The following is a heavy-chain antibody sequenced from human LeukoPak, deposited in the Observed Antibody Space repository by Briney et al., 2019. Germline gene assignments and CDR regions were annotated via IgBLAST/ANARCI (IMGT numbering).Heavy chain of an antibody. CDR1: GGSFSGYY. D-gene: IGHD1-1*01. Sequence: PSETLSLTCAVYGGSFSGYYWSWIRQPPGKGLEWIGEINHSGSTNYNPSLKSRVTISVNTSKNQFSLKLSSVTAADTAVYYCARGWKPYYYYYYYMDVWGKGTTVTVSS. CDR2: INHSGST. V-gene: IGHV4-34*01. J-gene: IGHJ6*03. CDR3: ARGWKPYYYYYYYMDV.